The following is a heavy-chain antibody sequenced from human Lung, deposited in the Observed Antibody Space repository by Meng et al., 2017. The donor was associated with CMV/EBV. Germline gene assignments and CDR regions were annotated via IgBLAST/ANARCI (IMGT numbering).Heavy chain of an antibody. CDR1: GFTFDDYT. D-gene: IGHD5-24*01. Sequence: GGSXRLXCAASGFTFDDYTMHWVRQAEGKGLEWVSLISWDGGTTYYADSVKGRFSISSDNSKNSLCLQLNSLRSEDTAFYYCAKDISFCGMAIPDNWGQGXLVTVSS. J-gene: IGHJ4*02. CDR2: ISWDGGTT. CDR3: AKDISFCGMAIPDN. V-gene: IGHV3-43*01.